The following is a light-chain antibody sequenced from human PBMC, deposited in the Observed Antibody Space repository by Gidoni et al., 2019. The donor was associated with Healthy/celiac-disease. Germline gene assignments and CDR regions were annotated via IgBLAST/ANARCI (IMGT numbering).Light chain of an antibody. CDR2: DAS. CDR3: QQRSNWLT. J-gene: IGKJ4*01. V-gene: IGKV3-11*01. Sequence: EIVLTQSPATLSLSPGERATLPCRASQSVSSYLAWYQQKPGQAPRLLIYDASNRATGIPARFSGSGSGTDFTLPISSLEPEDFAVYYCQQRSNWLTFXGXTKVEIK. CDR1: QSVSSY.